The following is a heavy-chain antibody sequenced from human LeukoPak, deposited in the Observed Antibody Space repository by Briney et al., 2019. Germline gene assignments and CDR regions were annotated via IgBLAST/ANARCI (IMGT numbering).Heavy chain of an antibody. D-gene: IGHD2-21*02. CDR2: ISGSGGST. V-gene: IGHV3-23*01. CDR1: GFSFSSFA. CDR3: ARDDSWAFDY. Sequence: GGSLRLSCAASGFSFSSFAMTWVRQAPGKGLEWVSHISGSGGSTFYADSVKGRFTISTDTAKNSLYLEMNNLRDGDTAVYYCARDDSWAFDYWGQGTLVTVSS. J-gene: IGHJ4*02.